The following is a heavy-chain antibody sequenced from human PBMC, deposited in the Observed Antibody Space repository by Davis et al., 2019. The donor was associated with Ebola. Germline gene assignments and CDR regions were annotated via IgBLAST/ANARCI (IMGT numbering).Heavy chain of an antibody. CDR2: INAGNGNT. CDR1: GYTFTSYA. D-gene: IGHD2/OR15-2a*01. CDR3: ATVKPYYSSEFDY. V-gene: IGHV1-3*01. J-gene: IGHJ4*02. Sequence: ASVKVSCKASGYTFTSYAMHWVRQAPGQRLEWMGWINAGNGNTKYSQKFQGRVTMTRNTSISTAYMELSSLRSEDTAVYYCATVKPYYSSEFDYWGQGTLVTVSS.